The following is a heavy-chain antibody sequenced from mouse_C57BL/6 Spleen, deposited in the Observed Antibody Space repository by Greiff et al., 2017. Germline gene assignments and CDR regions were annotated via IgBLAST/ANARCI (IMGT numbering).Heavy chain of an antibody. CDR3: ARSLYGSFYAMDY. CDR1: GYAFSSYW. CDR2: IYPGDGDT. V-gene: IGHV1-80*01. D-gene: IGHD1-1*01. Sequence: VQLQQSGAELVKPGASVKISCKASGYAFSSYWMNWVKQRPGKGLEWIGQIYPGDGDTNYNGKFMGKATLTADKSSSTAYMQLSSLTSEDSAVYFCARSLYGSFYAMDYWGQGTSVTVSS. J-gene: IGHJ4*01.